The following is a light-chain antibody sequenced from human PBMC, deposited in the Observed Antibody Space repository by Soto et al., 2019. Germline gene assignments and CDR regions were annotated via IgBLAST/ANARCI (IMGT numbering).Light chain of an antibody. Sequence: IVLTQSPCTLSLSPGERATLSCRASQSVSSSYLAWYQQHPGQALRLLIYGASSRATGIPDRFSGSGSGTDFTLTISRLETEDFAVYYCQHYGTSSPITFGQGTRLEIK. V-gene: IGKV3-20*01. CDR2: GAS. J-gene: IGKJ5*01. CDR1: QSVSSSY. CDR3: QHYGTSSPIT.